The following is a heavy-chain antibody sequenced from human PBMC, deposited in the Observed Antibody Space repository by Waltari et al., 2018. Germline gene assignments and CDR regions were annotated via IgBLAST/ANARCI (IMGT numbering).Heavy chain of an antibody. CDR1: GGTFSSYT. CDR3: AKFWSGSRYYYGMDV. V-gene: IGHV1-69*02. CDR2: IIPILGIA. D-gene: IGHD3-3*01. J-gene: IGHJ6*02. Sequence: QVQLVQSGAAVKKPGSSVKVSCKASGGTFSSYTISWVRPAPGQGLEWMGRIIPILGIANYAQKFQGRVTITADKSTSTAYMELSSLRSEDTAVYYCAKFWSGSRYYYGMDVWGQGTTVTVSS.